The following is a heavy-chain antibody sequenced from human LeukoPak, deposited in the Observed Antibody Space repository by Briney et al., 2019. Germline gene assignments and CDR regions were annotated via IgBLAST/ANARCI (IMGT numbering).Heavy chain of an antibody. CDR2: FDPEDGET. Sequence: ASVKVSCKVSGYTLTELSMHWVRHAPGKGLEWKGGFDPEDGETIYAQKFQGRVTMTEDTSTDTAYMELSSLRSEDTAVYYCAKAFRADDLNYYDSSGFDYWGQGTLVTVSS. CDR3: AKAFRADDLNYYDSSGFDY. D-gene: IGHD3-22*01. J-gene: IGHJ4*02. CDR1: GYTLTELS. V-gene: IGHV1-24*01.